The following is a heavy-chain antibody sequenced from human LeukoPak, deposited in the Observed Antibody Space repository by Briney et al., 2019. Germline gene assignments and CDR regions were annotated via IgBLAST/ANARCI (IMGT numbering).Heavy chain of an antibody. CDR3: ARGDVEYSSTPDY. D-gene: IGHD6-6*01. Sequence: SETLSLTCTVSGGSISSGSYYWSWIRQPAGKGLERIGRIYTSGSTNYTPSLKSRVTISVDTSKNQFSLKLSSVTAADTAVYYCARGDVEYSSTPDYWGQGTLVTVSS. CDR2: IYTSGST. J-gene: IGHJ4*02. CDR1: GGSISSGSYY. V-gene: IGHV4-61*02.